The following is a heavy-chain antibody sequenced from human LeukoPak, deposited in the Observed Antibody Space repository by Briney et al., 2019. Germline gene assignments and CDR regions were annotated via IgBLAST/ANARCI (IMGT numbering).Heavy chain of an antibody. Sequence: GGALRLSCAASGFTFSSYWMHWVRQAPGKGLVWVSRINSDGSSTGYADSVKGRFTISRDNAKSTLYLQVNSLRAEDTAVYYCARDSTTMVRGVIDNWGQGTLVIVSS. D-gene: IGHD3-10*01. CDR2: INSDGSST. CDR3: ARDSTTMVRGVIDN. V-gene: IGHV3-74*01. CDR1: GFTFSSYW. J-gene: IGHJ4*02.